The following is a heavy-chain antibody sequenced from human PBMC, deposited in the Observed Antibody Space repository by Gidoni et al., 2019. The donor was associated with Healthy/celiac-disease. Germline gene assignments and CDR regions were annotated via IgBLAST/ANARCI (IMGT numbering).Heavy chain of an antibody. CDR1: GFTFDDYG. V-gene: IGHV3-20*04. Sequence: EVQLVESGGGVVRPGGSLRLSCAASGFTFDDYGMSWVRQAPGKGLEWVSGINWNGGSTGYADSVKGRFTISRDNAKNSLYLQMNSLRAEDTALYYCARSPELRYFDWLLSYYMDVWGKGTTVTVSS. CDR3: ARSPELRYFDWLLSYYMDV. D-gene: IGHD3-9*01. J-gene: IGHJ6*03. CDR2: INWNGGST.